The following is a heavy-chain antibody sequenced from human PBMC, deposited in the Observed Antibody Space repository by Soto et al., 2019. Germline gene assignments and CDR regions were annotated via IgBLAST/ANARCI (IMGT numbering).Heavy chain of an antibody. V-gene: IGHV3-53*01. CDR2: IYSGGST. J-gene: IGHJ3*01. CDR1: GFTVSSKY. CDR3: ARGTDALDV. Sequence: EVQLVESGGGLIQPGGSLRLSCGASGFTVSSKYMTWVRQTPGKGLEWVSVIYSGGSTYYADSVKGRFTISRDSSKNTLYLQMIILRAEDMAVYHCARGTDALDVWGQGTMVTVSS.